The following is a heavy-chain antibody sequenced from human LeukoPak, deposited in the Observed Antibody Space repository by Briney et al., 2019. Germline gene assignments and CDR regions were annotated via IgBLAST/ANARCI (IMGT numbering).Heavy chain of an antibody. CDR1: GYSIRSGYY. Sequence: SETLSLTCAVSGYSIRSGYYWGWIRQPPGKGLEWIGSIYHSGSTYYNPSLKSRVTISVDTSKNQFSLKLSSVTAANTAVYYCARYLGSSKFDYWGQGTLVTVSS. CDR3: ARYLGSSKFDY. D-gene: IGHD6-13*01. J-gene: IGHJ4*02. V-gene: IGHV4-38-2*01. CDR2: IYHSGST.